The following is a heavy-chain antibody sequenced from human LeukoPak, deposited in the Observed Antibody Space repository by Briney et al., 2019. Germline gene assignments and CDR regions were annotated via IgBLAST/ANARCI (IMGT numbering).Heavy chain of an antibody. J-gene: IGHJ4*02. CDR3: AREFQNRGYYDSSGPAY. D-gene: IGHD3-22*01. V-gene: IGHV1-69*05. CDR2: IIPIFGTA. Sequence: SVKVSCKASGGTFSSYAISWVRQAPGQGLEWMGGIIPIFGTANYAQKFQGRVTITTDESTSTAYMELSSLRSEDTAVYYCAREFQNRGYYDSSGPAYWRQGTLVTVSS. CDR1: GGTFSSYA.